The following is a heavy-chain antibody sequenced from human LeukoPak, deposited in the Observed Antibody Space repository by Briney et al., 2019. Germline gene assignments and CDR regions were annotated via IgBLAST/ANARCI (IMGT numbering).Heavy chain of an antibody. Sequence: SETLSLTCSVSGGSISSSSYYWGWIRQPPGKGLEWIGSIYYSGTTYYNPSLKSRFTISVDTSKNQFSLKLSSVTAADTAVYYCARSGYFLYYFDYWGQGTLVTVSS. CDR2: IYYSGTT. D-gene: IGHD3-3*01. CDR3: ARSGYFLYYFDY. V-gene: IGHV4-39*01. CDR1: GGSISSSSYY. J-gene: IGHJ4*02.